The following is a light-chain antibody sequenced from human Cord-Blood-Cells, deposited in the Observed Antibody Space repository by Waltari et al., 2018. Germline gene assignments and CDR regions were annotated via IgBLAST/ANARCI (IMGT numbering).Light chain of an antibody. Sequence: QSALTQPPSASGSPGQSVTISCTGTSSDVGGYNYVSWYQQHPGKAPTLMSYEVIKRPSGVPDLFSGSKSGNTASLTVSGLQAEDEADYYCSSYAGSNNLVFGGGTKLTVL. CDR2: EVI. V-gene: IGLV2-8*01. J-gene: IGLJ3*02. CDR1: SSDVGGYNY. CDR3: SSYAGSNNLV.